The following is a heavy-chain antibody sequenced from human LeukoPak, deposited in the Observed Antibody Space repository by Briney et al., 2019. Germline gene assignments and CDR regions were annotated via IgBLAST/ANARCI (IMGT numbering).Heavy chain of an antibody. CDR1: GFTFSSYE. V-gene: IGHV3-21*01. CDR2: ISSSSSYI. CDR3: ASGGPVEMATIDY. J-gene: IGHJ4*02. Sequence: GGSLRLSCAASGFTFSSYEMNWVRQAPGKGLEWVSSISSSSSYIYYADSVKGRFTISRDNAKNSLYLQMNSLRAEDTAVYYCASGGPVEMATIDYWGQGTLVTVSS. D-gene: IGHD5-24*01.